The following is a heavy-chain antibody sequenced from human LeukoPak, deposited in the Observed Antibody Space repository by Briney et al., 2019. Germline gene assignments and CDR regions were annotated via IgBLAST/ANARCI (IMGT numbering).Heavy chain of an antibody. CDR2: IYYSGST. Sequence: SQTLSLTCTVSGGSISSGGYYWSWIRQRPGKGLEWIGYIYYSGSTYYNPSLKSRVTISVDTSKNQFSLKLSSVTAADTAVYYCARGRLQLKNWFDPWGQGTLVTVSS. CDR1: GGSISSGGYY. CDR3: ARGRLQLKNWFDP. V-gene: IGHV4-31*03. J-gene: IGHJ5*02. D-gene: IGHD5-24*01.